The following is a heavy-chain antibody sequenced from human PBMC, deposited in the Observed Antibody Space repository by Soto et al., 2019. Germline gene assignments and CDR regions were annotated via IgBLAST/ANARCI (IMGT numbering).Heavy chain of an antibody. CDR3: AKVRLSGGWYFDFQH. CDR2: ISGSGGST. CDR1: GFTFSSYA. Sequence: GGSLRLSCAASGFTFSSYAMSWVRQAPGKGLEWVSAISGSGGSTYYADSVKGRLTISRDNSKNTLYLQMNSLRAEDTAVYYCAKVRLSGGWYFDFQHWGQGTLVTVSS. D-gene: IGHD6-19*01. J-gene: IGHJ1*01. V-gene: IGHV3-23*01.